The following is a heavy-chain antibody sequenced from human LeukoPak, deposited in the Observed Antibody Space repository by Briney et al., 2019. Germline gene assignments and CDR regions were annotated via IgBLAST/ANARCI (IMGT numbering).Heavy chain of an antibody. Sequence: ASVKVSCKASGYTFTSYDINWVRQATGQRLEWMGWMNPNSGNTGYAQKFQGRVTMTRNTSISTAYMELSSLRSEDTAVYYCARGVRLRRTKYYYYYYMDVWGKGTTVTVSS. CDR2: MNPNSGNT. J-gene: IGHJ6*03. CDR1: GYTFTSYD. V-gene: IGHV1-8*01. D-gene: IGHD5-18*01. CDR3: ARGVRLRRTKYYYYYYMDV.